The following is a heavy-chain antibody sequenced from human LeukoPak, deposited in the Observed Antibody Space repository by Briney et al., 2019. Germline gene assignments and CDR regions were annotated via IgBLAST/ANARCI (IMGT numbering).Heavy chain of an antibody. CDR3: ARPGTKDTFDI. CDR1: GYSFTSYW. D-gene: IGHD1-14*01. CDR2: IYPGDSDT. J-gene: IGHJ3*02. Sequence: GESLKISCQGSGYSFTSYWIGWVRQMSGKGLEWMGLIYPGDSDTRYSPSFQGQVTISADKSISTAYLQRSSLKASDTAMYYCARPGTKDTFDIWGQGTMVTVSS. V-gene: IGHV5-51*01.